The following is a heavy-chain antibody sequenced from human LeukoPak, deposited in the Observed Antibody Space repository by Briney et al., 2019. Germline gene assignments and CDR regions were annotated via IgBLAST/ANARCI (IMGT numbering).Heavy chain of an antibody. V-gene: IGHV3-21*01. D-gene: IGHD2-2*01. Sequence: GGFLRLFCAASGFTFSSYSMNWVRQAPGKGLEWVSSISGSSGYIYYADSVKGRFTISRDNAKNSLYLQMNSLRAEDTAVYYCARGTLVVVPAAIRSNYFDYWGQGTLVTVSS. CDR3: ARGTLVVVPAAIRSNYFDY. CDR2: ISGSSGYI. J-gene: IGHJ4*02. CDR1: GFTFSSYS.